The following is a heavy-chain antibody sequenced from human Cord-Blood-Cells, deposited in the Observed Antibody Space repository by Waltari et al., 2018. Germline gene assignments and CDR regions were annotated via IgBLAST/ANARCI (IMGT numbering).Heavy chain of an antibody. CDR1: GGSISSYY. CDR2: IYTSGST. Sequence: QVQLQESGPGLVKPSETLSLTCTVSGGSISSYYWSWIRQPAGKGLEWIGRIYTSGSTNYNPPLKSRVTMSVDTSKNQFSLKLSSVTAADTAVYYCARDHPSEFGELLSYYYYYMDVWGKGTTVTVSS. J-gene: IGHJ6*03. V-gene: IGHV4-4*07. D-gene: IGHD3-10*01. CDR3: ARDHPSEFGELLSYYYYYMDV.